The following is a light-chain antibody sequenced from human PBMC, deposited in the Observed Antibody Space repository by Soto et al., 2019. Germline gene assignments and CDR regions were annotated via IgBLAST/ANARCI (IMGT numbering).Light chain of an antibody. CDR1: QNIVNW. CDR3: QQYNTYSAT. V-gene: IGKV1-5*01. J-gene: IGKJ5*01. CDR2: GAS. Sequence: ASTVHASVGDRGSITSWAVQNIVNWLAWYQQKPGKAPRILIYGASTLERGVPSRFSGSGSGTEFTLTFTKLQHDDFATYYCQQYNTYSATFGQGTRLEIK.